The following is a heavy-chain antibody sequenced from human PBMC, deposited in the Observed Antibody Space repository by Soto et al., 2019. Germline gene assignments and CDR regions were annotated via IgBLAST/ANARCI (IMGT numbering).Heavy chain of an antibody. CDR2: ISSTTNYI. CDR1: GFTFTRYS. Sequence: EVQLVESGGGLVKPGGSLRLSCAASGFTFTRYSMNWVRQAPGKGLEWDSSISSTTNYIYYGDSMKGRFTISRDNAKNSLYLEMNSLRAEDTAVYYCARESEGLTSNFDYWGQGTLVTVSS. CDR3: ARESEGLTSNFDY. V-gene: IGHV3-21*06. J-gene: IGHJ4*02.